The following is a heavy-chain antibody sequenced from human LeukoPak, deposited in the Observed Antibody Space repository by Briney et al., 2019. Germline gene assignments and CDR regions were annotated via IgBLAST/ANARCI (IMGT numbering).Heavy chain of an antibody. J-gene: IGHJ4*02. CDR2: LNPNSGGT. Sequence: ASVKVSCKASGYTFTGYYTHWVRQAPGQGLEWMGWLNPNSGGTNYAQKFQGRVTMTRDTSISTAYMELSRLRSDDTAVYFCARVRYRLAGTYIDYWGQGTLVTVSS. CDR3: ARVRYRLAGTYIDY. D-gene: IGHD1-7*01. V-gene: IGHV1-2*02. CDR1: GYTFTGYY.